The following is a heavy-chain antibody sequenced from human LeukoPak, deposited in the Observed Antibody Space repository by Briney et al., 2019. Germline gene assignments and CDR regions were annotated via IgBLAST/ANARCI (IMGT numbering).Heavy chain of an antibody. J-gene: IGHJ4*02. V-gene: IGHV4-39*01. D-gene: IGHD6-19*01. CDR1: GGSISSSSYY. CDR3: ARLGYSSGPVNFDY. Sequence: KPSETLSLTCTVSGGSISSSSYYWGWIRQPPGKGLEWIGSIYYSGSTYYNPSLKTRVTISVDTSKNQFSLKLSSVTAADTAVYYCARLGYSSGPVNFDYWGQGTLVTVSS. CDR2: IYYSGST.